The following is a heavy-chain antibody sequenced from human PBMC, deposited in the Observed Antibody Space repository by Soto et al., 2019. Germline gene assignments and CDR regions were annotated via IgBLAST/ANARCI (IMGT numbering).Heavy chain of an antibody. CDR3: AREDDGGDRDYYGLDV. J-gene: IGHJ6*02. Sequence: QVQLQQSGPGLVKHSQTLSLTCTVSGGSISYEYYHWTWIRQSPGKGLEWIGYIHYSGSIIYNPSFKVQVTISVDTSNNQFSLQLSYVTASDTAVDFCAREDDGGDRDYYGLDVWGQGTTVTVSS. V-gene: IGHV4-30-4*08. CDR1: GGSISYEYYH. D-gene: IGHD2-21*02. CDR2: IHYSGSI.